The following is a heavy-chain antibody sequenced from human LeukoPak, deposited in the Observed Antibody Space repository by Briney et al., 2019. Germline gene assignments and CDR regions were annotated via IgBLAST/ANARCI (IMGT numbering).Heavy chain of an antibody. CDR1: GFTFTSFG. D-gene: IGHD6-13*01. CDR2: ISRSGGST. CDR3: ARDYSSSWYRFPEYFQH. V-gene: IGHV3-23*01. Sequence: GGTLRLSCAASGFTFTSFGMSWVRQAPGKGLEWVSAISRSGGSTYYADSVKGRFTISRDNSKNTLYLQMNSLRAEDTAVYYCARDYSSSWYRFPEYFQHWGQGTLVTVSS. J-gene: IGHJ1*01.